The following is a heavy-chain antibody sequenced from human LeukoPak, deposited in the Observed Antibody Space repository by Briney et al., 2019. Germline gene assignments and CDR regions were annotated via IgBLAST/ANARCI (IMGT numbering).Heavy chain of an antibody. D-gene: IGHD5-24*01. Sequence: GGSLRLSCAASGFTFSSYAMSWVRQAPGKGLEWVSAISGSGGSTYHADSVKGRFTISRDNSKNTLYLQMNSLRAEDTAVYYCAKGTNRWLQLYYFDYWGQGTLVTVSS. CDR3: AKGTNRWLQLYYFDY. J-gene: IGHJ4*02. CDR1: GFTFSSYA. CDR2: ISGSGGST. V-gene: IGHV3-23*01.